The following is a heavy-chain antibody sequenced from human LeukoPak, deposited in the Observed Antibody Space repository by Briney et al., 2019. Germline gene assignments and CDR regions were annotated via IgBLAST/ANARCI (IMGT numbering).Heavy chain of an antibody. CDR3: ARVSGDGDFDY. Sequence: GGSLRLSCAASGFTFSSYAMHWVRQAPGKGLEYVSAISSNGGSTYYANSVKGRFTISRDNSKNTLYLQMGSLRAEDMAVYYCARVSGDGDFDYWGQGTLVTVSS. J-gene: IGHJ4*02. D-gene: IGHD5-24*01. CDR1: GFTFSSYA. CDR2: ISSNGGST. V-gene: IGHV3-64*01.